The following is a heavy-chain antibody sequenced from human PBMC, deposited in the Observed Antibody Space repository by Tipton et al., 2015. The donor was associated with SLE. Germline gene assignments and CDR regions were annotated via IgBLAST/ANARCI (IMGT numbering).Heavy chain of an antibody. V-gene: IGHV3-38*03. J-gene: IGHJ4*02. Sequence: SLRLSCAASGFTVSSNEMSWVRQAPGKGLEWVSSISGGSTYYADSVKGRFTISRDNSKNTLYLQMNSLRAEDTAVYYCALGSSAYFDYWGQGTLVTVSS. D-gene: IGHD6-6*01. CDR2: ISGGST. CDR3: ALGSSAYFDY. CDR1: GFTVSSNE.